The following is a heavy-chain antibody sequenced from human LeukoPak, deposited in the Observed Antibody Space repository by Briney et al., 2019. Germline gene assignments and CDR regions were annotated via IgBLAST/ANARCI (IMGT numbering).Heavy chain of an antibody. CDR3: ARESLIGDPYLDY. CDR1: GFTFSSYA. CDR2: ISGSGRST. D-gene: IGHD7-27*01. V-gene: IGHV3-23*01. Sequence: GGSLRLSCAASGFTFSSYAMSWVRQAPGKGLEWVSVISGSGRSTSYADSVKGRFTISRDNAKNSLYLQMNSLRGEDTAVFYCARESLIGDPYLDYWGQGTLVTVSS. J-gene: IGHJ4*02.